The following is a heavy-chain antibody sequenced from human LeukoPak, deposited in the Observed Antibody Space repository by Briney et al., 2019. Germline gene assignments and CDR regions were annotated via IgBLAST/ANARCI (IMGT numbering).Heavy chain of an antibody. CDR3: ARKGATGALYYYYMDV. CDR1: GYTFTSYD. V-gene: IGHV1-8*01. Sequence: ASVKVSCKASGYTFTSYDINWVRQATGQGLEWMGWMNPNSGNTGYAQKFQGRVTMTRNTSISTAYMELSSLRSEDTAVYYCARKGATGALYYYYMDVWGKGTTVTVSS. CDR2: MNPNSGNT. D-gene: IGHD1-26*01. J-gene: IGHJ6*03.